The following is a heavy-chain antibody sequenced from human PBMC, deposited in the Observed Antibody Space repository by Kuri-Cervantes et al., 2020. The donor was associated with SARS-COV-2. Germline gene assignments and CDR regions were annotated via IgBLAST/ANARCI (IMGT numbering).Heavy chain of an antibody. CDR2: ISYDGSNK. D-gene: IGHD7-27*01. Sequence: GESLKISCAASGFTFSSYAMHWVRQAPGKGLEWVAVISYDGSNKYYADSVKGRFTISRDNSKNTLYLQMNSLRAEDTAVYYCARGEAALTGGYFDYWGQGTLVTVSS. CDR3: ARGEAALTGGYFDY. J-gene: IGHJ4*02. CDR1: GFTFSSYA. V-gene: IGHV3-30-3*01.